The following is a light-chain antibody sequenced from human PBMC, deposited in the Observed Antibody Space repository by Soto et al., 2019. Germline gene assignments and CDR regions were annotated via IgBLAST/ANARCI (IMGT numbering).Light chain of an antibody. CDR3: QVWNSSSDPWV. CDR1: NIGNKS. Sequence: SYELTQPPSVSVAPGQTAMITCGGTNIGNKSVHWYHQRPGQAPVLVVYDDDDRPSGIPERFSGSNSGNTATLTISRVEAGDEADYYCQVWNSSSDPWVFGGGTKVTVL. V-gene: IGLV3-21*02. CDR2: DDD. J-gene: IGLJ3*02.